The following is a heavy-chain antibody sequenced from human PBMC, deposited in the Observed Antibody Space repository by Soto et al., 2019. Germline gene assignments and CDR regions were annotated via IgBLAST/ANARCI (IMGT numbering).Heavy chain of an antibody. CDR2: ISYDASNK. V-gene: IGHV3-30*03. CDR3: TTPTVGGSNDMDY. Sequence: GGSLRLSCAASGFIFSTYGMHWVRQVPGKGLEWVGDISYDASNKYYADSVKGRFTIARDNSKNTLYLQMNSLRAEDTAVYHCTTPTVGGSNDMDYWGQGTLVTVSS. CDR1: GFIFSTYG. D-gene: IGHD1-1*01. J-gene: IGHJ4*02.